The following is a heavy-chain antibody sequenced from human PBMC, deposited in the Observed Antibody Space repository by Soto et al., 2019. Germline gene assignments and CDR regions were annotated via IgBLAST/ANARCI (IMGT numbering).Heavy chain of an antibody. V-gene: IGHV1-8*01. CDR3: AKGGTITPRPELGY. CDR2: MNPNSGNT. CDR1: GYTFTSYD. D-gene: IGHD1-20*01. Sequence: QVQLVQSGTEVKKPGASVKVSCKASGYTFTSYDINWVRQATGQGLEWMGWMNPNSGNTGYAQKFQGRVTMTRNTSISTAYMGLSSLRPEDTAVYYCAKGGTITPRPELGYWGQGTLVTAS. J-gene: IGHJ4*02.